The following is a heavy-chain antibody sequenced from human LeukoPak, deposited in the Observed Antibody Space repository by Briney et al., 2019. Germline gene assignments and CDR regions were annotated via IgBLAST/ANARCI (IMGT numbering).Heavy chain of an antibody. Sequence: NPSETLSLTCTVSGGSISISSNYWGWIRQPPGKGLEWIGTMYHGGSTFHNPSLKSRVTISIDTSKNQFSLRLSSVTAADTAVYYCARGGDYNPGYFDYWGQGALVTVSS. D-gene: IGHD3-10*01. CDR3: ARGGDYNPGYFDY. CDR1: GGSISISSNY. V-gene: IGHV4-39*07. CDR2: MYHGGST. J-gene: IGHJ4*02.